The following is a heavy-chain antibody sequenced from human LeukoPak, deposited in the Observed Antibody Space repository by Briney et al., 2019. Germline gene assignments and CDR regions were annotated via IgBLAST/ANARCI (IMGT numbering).Heavy chain of an antibody. V-gene: IGHV3-30*18. CDR3: AKDLGSSWQPYYYYYGMDV. J-gene: IGHJ6*02. Sequence: PGGSLRPSCAASGFTFSSYGMHWVRQAPGKGLEWVAVISYDGSNKYYADSVKGRFTISRDNSKNTLYLQMNSLRAEDTAVYYCAKDLGSSWQPYYYYYGMDVWGQGTTVTVSS. D-gene: IGHD6-13*01. CDR1: GFTFSSYG. CDR2: ISYDGSNK.